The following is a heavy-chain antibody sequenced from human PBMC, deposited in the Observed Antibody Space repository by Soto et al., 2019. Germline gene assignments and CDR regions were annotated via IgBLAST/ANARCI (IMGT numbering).Heavy chain of an antibody. CDR1: GYTFTGYY. V-gene: IGHV1-2*02. CDR3: ARADYDFWSGNWSDP. Sequence: ASVKVSCKASGYTFTGYYMHWVRQAPGQGLEWMGWINPNSGGTNYAQKFQDRVTMTRDTSISTAYMELSRLRSDDTAVYYCARADYDFWSGNWSDPWGPAPLVTLST. CDR2: INPNSGGT. J-gene: IGHJ5*02. D-gene: IGHD3-3*01.